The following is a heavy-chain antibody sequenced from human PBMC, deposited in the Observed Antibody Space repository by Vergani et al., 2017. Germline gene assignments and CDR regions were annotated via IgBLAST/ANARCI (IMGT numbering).Heavy chain of an antibody. D-gene: IGHD2-2*01. V-gene: IGHV4-38-2*01. CDR1: GYSISSGYY. Sequence: QVQLQESGPGLVKPSETLSLTCAVSGYSISSGYYWGWIRQPPGKGLEWIGSIYHSGSTYYNPSLKSRVTISVDTSKNQFSLKLSSVTAADTAVYYCARHGIVVVPDFDYWGQGTLVTVSS. J-gene: IGHJ4*02. CDR3: ARHGIVVVPDFDY. CDR2: IYHSGST.